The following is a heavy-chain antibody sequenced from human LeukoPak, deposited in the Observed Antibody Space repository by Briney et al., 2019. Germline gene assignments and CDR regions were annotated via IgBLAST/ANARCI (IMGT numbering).Heavy chain of an antibody. V-gene: IGHV4-34*01. Sequence: PSETLSLTCAVYGGSFSGYYWSWIRQPPGKGLEWIGEINHSGSTNYNPSLKSRVTISVDTSKNQFSLKLSSVTAADTAVYYCARGRGRFDAFDIWGQGTMVTVSS. CDR1: GGSFSGYY. CDR2: INHSGST. J-gene: IGHJ3*02. CDR3: ARGRGRFDAFDI.